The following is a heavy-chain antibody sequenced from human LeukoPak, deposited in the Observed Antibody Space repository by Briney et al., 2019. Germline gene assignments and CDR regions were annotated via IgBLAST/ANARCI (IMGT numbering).Heavy chain of an antibody. CDR1: GFTFDDYG. D-gene: IGHD3-22*01. J-gene: IGHJ4*02. V-gene: IGHV3-20*04. CDR2: INWNGGST. CDR3: AKDHYYDSSGYSFDY. Sequence: GGSLRLSCAASGFTFDDYGMSWVRQAPGKGLEWVSGINWNGGSTGYADSVKGRFTISRDNAKNSLYLQMNSLRAEDTALYYCAKDHYYDSSGYSFDYWGQGTLVTVSS.